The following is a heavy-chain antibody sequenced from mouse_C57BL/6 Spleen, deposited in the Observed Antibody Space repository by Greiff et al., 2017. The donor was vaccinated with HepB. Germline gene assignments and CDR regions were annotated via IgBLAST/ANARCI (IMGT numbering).Heavy chain of an antibody. CDR2: INPNNGGT. J-gene: IGHJ4*01. Sequence: EVQLQQSGPELVKPGASVKISCKASGYTFTDYYMNWVKQSHGKSLEWIGDINPNNGGTSYNQKFKGKATLTVDKSSSTAYMEIRSLTSEDSAVYYCARERISAMDYWGQGTSVTVSS. V-gene: IGHV1-26*01. CDR3: ARERISAMDY. CDR1: GYTFTDYY.